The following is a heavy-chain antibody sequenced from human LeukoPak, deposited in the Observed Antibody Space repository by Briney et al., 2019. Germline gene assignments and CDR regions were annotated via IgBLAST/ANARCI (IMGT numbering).Heavy chain of an antibody. Sequence: GGSLRLSCAASGFTFSSYWIHWVRQAPGKGLVWVSRINTDGSIANYADSVKGRFTISRDNARNTLYLQMSSLRAEDTAVYYCARGTMVAPGVDYWGQGTLVTVSS. CDR3: ARGTMVAPGVDY. J-gene: IGHJ4*02. D-gene: IGHD4-23*01. CDR1: GFTFSSYW. CDR2: INTDGSIA. V-gene: IGHV3-74*01.